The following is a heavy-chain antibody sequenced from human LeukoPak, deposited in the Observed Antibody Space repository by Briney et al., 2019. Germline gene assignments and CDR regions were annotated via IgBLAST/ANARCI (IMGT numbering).Heavy chain of an antibody. CDR2: FYHSGST. D-gene: IGHD3-3*01. CDR3: ARHGPYYDFWSGYYTGPILHAFDI. J-gene: IGHJ3*02. V-gene: IGHV4-30-2*01. CDR1: GGSISSGGYY. Sequence: PSETLSLTCTVSGGSISSGGYYWSWIRQPPGKGLEWIGYFYHSGSTYYNPSLKSRVTISVDRSKNRFSLKLSSVTAADTAVYYCARHGPYYDFWSGYYTGPILHAFDIWGQGTMVTVSS.